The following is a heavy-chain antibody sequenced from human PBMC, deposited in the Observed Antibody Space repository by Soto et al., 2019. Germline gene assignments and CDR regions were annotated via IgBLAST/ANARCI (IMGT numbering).Heavy chain of an antibody. CDR3: ARRRTPRYCSSTSCYVDY. J-gene: IGHJ4*02. V-gene: IGHV3-30-3*01. Sequence: GGSLRLSCAASGFTFSSYAMHWVRQAPGKGLEWVAVISYDGSNKYYADSVKGRFTISRDNSKNTLYLQMNSLRAEDTAVYYCARRRTPRYCSSTSCYVDYWGQGTLVTVSS. CDR2: ISYDGSNK. CDR1: GFTFSSYA. D-gene: IGHD2-2*01.